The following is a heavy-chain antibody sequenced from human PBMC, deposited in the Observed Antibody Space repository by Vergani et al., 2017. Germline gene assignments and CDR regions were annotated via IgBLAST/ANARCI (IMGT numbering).Heavy chain of an antibody. J-gene: IGHJ6*03. CDR2: INHSGST. D-gene: IGHD3-9*01. CDR1: GGSFSGYY. V-gene: IGHV4-34*01. Sequence: QVQLQQWGAGLLKPSETLSLTCAVYGGSFSGYYWSWIRQPPGKGLEWIGEINHSGSTNYNPSLKSRVTISVDTFKNQFSLKLGSVTAAVTAVYYCARERASYDILSGYYNAPCCYCDMDVWGKGTTVTVSS. CDR3: ARERASYDILSGYYNAPCCYCDMDV.